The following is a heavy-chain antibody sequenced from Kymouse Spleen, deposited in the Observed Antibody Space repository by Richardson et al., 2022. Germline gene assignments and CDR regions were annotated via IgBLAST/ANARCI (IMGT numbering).Heavy chain of an antibody. CDR2: IWYDGSNK. V-gene: IGHV3-33*01. CDR3: ARDGGYSSIPYFDY. CDR1: GFTFSSYG. Sequence: QVQLVESGGGVVQPGRSLRLSCAASGFTFSSYGMHWVRQAPGKGLEWVAVIWYDGSNKYYADSVKGRFTISRDNSKNTLYLQMNSLRAEDTAVYYCARDGGYSSIPYFDYWGQGTLVTVSS. J-gene: IGHJ4*02. D-gene: IGHD6-13*01.